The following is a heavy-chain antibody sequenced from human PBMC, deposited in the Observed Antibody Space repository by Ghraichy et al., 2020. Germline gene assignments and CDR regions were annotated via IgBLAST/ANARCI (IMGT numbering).Heavy chain of an antibody. CDR1: GYTFTSYG. CDR3: ASETKTLNYYYDHGMDV. CDR2: ISAHNGNK. V-gene: IGHV1-18*01. J-gene: IGHJ6*02. Sequence: ASVKVSCKASGYTFTSYGISWVRQAPGQGLEWMGWISAHNGNKNYAQKFQGRVPMTTDTSTSTAYMEVRSLGSDDTAVYYCASETKTLNYYYDHGMDVWGQGTTVTVSS. D-gene: IGHD1-7*01.